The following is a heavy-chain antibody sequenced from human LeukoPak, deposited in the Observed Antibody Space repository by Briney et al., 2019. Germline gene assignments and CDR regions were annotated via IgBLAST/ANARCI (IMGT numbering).Heavy chain of an antibody. Sequence: ASVKVSCKPSGYTFTGYYIHWVRQAPGQGLEWMGWINPNSGGTNYAQKFQGRVTMTTDTSISTAYMELSRLRSDDTAVYYCARHDQLPRRSPFDYWGQGTLVTVSS. D-gene: IGHD2-2*01. CDR2: INPNSGGT. J-gene: IGHJ4*02. CDR3: ARHDQLPRRSPFDY. V-gene: IGHV1-2*02. CDR1: GYTFTGYY.